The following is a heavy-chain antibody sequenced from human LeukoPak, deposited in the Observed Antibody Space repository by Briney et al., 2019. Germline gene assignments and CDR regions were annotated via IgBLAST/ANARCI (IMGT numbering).Heavy chain of an antibody. CDR3: ARGRAGSGSYHPDSYHAFDI. V-gene: IGHV3-72*01. Sequence: GGSLRLSCAASGFTFSDHCMNWVRQAPGKGLELVGRSRNKGNIYTTEYAASVKGGFTISGDESKNLLFLQMNSLKTDDTAVYYCARGRAGSGSYHPDSYHAFDIWGQGTMVTVS. D-gene: IGHD1-26*01. J-gene: IGHJ3*02. CDR2: SRNKGNIYTT. CDR1: GFTFSDHC.